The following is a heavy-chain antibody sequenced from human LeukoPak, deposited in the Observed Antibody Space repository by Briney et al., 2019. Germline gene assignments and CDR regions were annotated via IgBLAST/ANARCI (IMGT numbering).Heavy chain of an antibody. CDR1: GFIFSDYY. CDR2: ISSSGSTK. V-gene: IGHV3-11*01. J-gene: IGHJ4*02. D-gene: IGHD3-10*01. Sequence: GGSLRLSCAPSGFIFSDYYMSWIRQAPGKGLEWVSYISSSGSTKYYADSVKGRFTISRDNAKNSYLQMNSLRAEDTAVYYCARDGHAYGRGSPHYWGQGTLVTVSS. CDR3: ARDGHAYGRGSPHY.